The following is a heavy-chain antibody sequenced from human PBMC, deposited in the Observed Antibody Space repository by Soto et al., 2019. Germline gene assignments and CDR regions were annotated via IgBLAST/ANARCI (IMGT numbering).Heavy chain of an antibody. V-gene: IGHV3-9*01. CDR1: GFTFDDYA. J-gene: IGHJ4*02. D-gene: IGHD6-13*01. CDR3: AKDIGSWHYFDY. CDR2: ISWNSGAI. Sequence: EVQLVESGGGLVQPGRSLRLSCAASGFTFDDYAMHWVRQAPGKGLEWASGISWNSGAIGYADSVKGRFTISRDNAKNSLYLQMNSLRAEDTALYYCAKDIGSWHYFDYWGQGTLVTVSS.